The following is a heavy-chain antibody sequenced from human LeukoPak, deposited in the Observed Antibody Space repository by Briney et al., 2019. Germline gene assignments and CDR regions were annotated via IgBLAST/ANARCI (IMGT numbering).Heavy chain of an antibody. Sequence: PGGSLRLSCAASGFSFSEYAMNWVRQAPGKGLQWISYIDSTSRNIYYEDSVKGRFTVSRDNAKNSLHLQLNSLRDEDTALYYCAREDDAWGPNTFNVWGQGAMVTVSS. CDR1: GFSFSEYA. CDR3: AREDDAWGPNTFNV. V-gene: IGHV3-48*02. J-gene: IGHJ3*01. D-gene: IGHD7-27*01. CDR2: IDSTSRNI.